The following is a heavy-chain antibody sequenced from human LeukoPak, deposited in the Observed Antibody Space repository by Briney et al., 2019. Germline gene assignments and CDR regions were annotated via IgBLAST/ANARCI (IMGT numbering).Heavy chain of an antibody. Sequence: GRSLRLSCAASGFTFNNYGIHCVRQAPGKGLEWVAVISDDGRHKNYADSVKVRFTISRDKSNNTLYLQMNSLRVEDTGVYYCAKDRETTASGTFDYWGQGTLVTVSS. V-gene: IGHV3-30*18. CDR2: ISDDGRHK. CDR3: AKDRETTASGTFDY. J-gene: IGHJ4*02. D-gene: IGHD6-13*01. CDR1: GFTFNNYG.